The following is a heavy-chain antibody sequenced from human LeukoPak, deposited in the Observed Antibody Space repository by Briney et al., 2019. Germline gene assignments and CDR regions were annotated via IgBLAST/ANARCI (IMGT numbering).Heavy chain of an antibody. Sequence: GGSLRLSCAASGFTVSNNYMSWVRQAPGKGLEWVSVIYSGGNTYYADSVKGRFTISRDNAKNTLYLQMNSLRAEDTAVYYCAKPVADTRNAFDVWGHGTLVTVSS. V-gene: IGHV3-53*01. J-gene: IGHJ3*01. CDR2: IYSGGNT. D-gene: IGHD2-15*01. CDR1: GFTVSNNY. CDR3: AKPVADTRNAFDV.